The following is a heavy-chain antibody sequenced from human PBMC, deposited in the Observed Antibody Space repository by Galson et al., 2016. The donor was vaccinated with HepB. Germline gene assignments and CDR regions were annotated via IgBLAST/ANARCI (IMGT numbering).Heavy chain of an antibody. V-gene: IGHV4-59*12. Sequence: VTLSLTCTVSGVSTKSYYWSWIRQPPGKGLEWIGYIYYSGTTNYNPSLRSRVTMSVDTSKNQFSLNLSSVTAADTAVYYCARESSSWYQNWFDPWGQGTLVTVSS. J-gene: IGHJ5*02. D-gene: IGHD6-13*01. CDR2: IYYSGTT. CDR1: GVSTKSYY. CDR3: ARESSSWYQNWFDP.